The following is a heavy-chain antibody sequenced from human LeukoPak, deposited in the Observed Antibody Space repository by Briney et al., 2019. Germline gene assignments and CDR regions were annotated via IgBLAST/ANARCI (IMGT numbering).Heavy chain of an antibody. D-gene: IGHD2-21*01. CDR2: ISGSGGST. J-gene: IGHJ4*02. CDR3: AKVGAGAFDY. Sequence: PGGSLRLSCAASGFTFSSYARSWVRQAPGKGLEWVSAISGSGGSTYYADSVKGRFTISRDNSKNTLYLKMNSLRAEDTAVYYCAKVGAGAFDYWGQGTLVTVSS. CDR1: GFTFSSYA. V-gene: IGHV3-23*01.